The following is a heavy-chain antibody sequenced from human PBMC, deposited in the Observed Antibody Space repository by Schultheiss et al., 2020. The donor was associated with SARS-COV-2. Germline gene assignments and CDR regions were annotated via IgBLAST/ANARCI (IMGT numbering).Heavy chain of an antibody. CDR3: TVADIVATIRSDY. J-gene: IGHJ4*02. Sequence: GESLKISCAASGFTFSNAWMHWVRQAPGKGLVWVSRINSDGSSTSYADSVKGRFTMSRDNAKNTLYLQMNSLRAEDTAVYYCTVADIVATIRSDYWGQGTLVTVSS. D-gene: IGHD5-12*01. V-gene: IGHV3-74*01. CDR1: GFTFSNAW. CDR2: INSDGSST.